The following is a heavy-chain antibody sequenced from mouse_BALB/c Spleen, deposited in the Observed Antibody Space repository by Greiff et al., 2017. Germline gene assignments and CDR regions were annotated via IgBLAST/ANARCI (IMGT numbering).Heavy chain of an antibody. J-gene: IGHJ4*01. Sequence: EVQLVESGGGLVQPGGSLRLSCATSGFTFTDYYMSWVRQPPGKALEWLGFIRNKANGYTTEYSASVKGRFTISRDNSQSSLYLQMNTLRAEDSATYYCARDRYDAMDYGGQGTSVTVSS. CDR2: IRNKANGYTT. CDR1: GFTFTDYY. V-gene: IGHV7-3*02. CDR3: ARDRYDAMDY.